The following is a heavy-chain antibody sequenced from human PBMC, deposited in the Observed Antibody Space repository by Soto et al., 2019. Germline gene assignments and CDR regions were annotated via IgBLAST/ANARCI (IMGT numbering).Heavy chain of an antibody. V-gene: IGHV1-69*13. CDR3: ARGSGEDSFDY. J-gene: IGHJ4*02. Sequence: SVKVSCKSSGGTFSNYAITWVRQAPGQGLEWMGGIVPIFGSANYAQKFQGRVTITADEFTDTGFMELSSLRSEDTAVYYCARGSGEDSFDYWGQGTLVTVSS. CDR1: GGTFSNYA. D-gene: IGHD3-10*01. CDR2: IVPIFGSA.